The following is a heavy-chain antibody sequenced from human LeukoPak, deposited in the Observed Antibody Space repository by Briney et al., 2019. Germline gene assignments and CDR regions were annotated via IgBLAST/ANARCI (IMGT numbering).Heavy chain of an antibody. V-gene: IGHV3-48*03. J-gene: IGHJ3*02. CDR2: INSGGGHI. CDR1: GFSFSTVE. Sequence: GGSLRLSCAASGFSFSTVEMIWVRQAPGKGLEWVSSINSGGGHIYYTDSMKGRLTLSRDNAKNSLYLQMNSLRAEDTAVYYCARGSRGSRYGLAFDIWGQGTVVTVSS. D-gene: IGHD5-18*01. CDR3: ARGSRGSRYGLAFDI.